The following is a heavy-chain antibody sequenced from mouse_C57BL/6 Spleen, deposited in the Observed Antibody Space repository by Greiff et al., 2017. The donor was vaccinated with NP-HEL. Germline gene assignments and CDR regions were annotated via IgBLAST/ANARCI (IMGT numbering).Heavy chain of an antibody. D-gene: IGHD2-2*01. CDR3: ARRGYDGGGVDD. V-gene: IGHV1-55*01. Sequence: QVQLQQPGAELVKPGASVKMSCKASGYTFTSYWITWVKQRPGQGLEWIGDIYPGSGSTNYNEKFKSKATLTVDTSSSTAYMQLSSLTSEDSAVYYCARRGYDGGGVDDWGQGTTLTVSS. J-gene: IGHJ2*01. CDR2: IYPGSGST. CDR1: GYTFTSYW.